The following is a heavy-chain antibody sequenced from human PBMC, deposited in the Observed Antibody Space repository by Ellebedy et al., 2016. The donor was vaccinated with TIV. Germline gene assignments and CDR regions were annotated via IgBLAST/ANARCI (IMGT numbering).Heavy chain of an antibody. CDR2: INSDGSAT. D-gene: IGHD1-26*01. J-gene: IGHJ5*02. V-gene: IGHV3-74*01. CDR3: VRDPYSYGP. CDR1: GFTFSNYW. Sequence: GGSLRLSCAASGFTFSNYWMHWVRQAPGKGLVWVSRINSDGSATNHADSVKGRFTISSDNAKNTLYLQMNSLRDDDTAIYYCVRDPYSYGPWGQGTLVTVSS.